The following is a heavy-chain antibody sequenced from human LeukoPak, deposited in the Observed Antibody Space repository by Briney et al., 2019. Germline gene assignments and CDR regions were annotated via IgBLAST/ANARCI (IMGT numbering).Heavy chain of an antibody. CDR2: ISWSSGTI. Sequence: GGSLRLSCAASGFTFDDYAMHWVRQAPGRGLEWVSGISWSSGTIDYADSVKGRFTISRDNAKNSLYLQMNSLRAEDTAVYYCAREDKDSSPHFDYWGQGALVTVSS. CDR3: AREDKDSSPHFDY. J-gene: IGHJ4*02. D-gene: IGHD3-22*01. V-gene: IGHV3-9*01. CDR1: GFTFDDYA.